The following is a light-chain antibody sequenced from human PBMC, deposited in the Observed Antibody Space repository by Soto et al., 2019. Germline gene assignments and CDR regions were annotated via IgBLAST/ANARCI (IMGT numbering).Light chain of an antibody. CDR1: QSVSSN. CDR2: GAS. V-gene: IGKV3-15*01. Sequence: EIVLTQSPATLSVSPGERSTLSCRSSQSVSSNLAWYQQKPGQAPRLLIYGASTRATGIPARFSGSGSGTEFILTISSLQSEDFAVYYCQQYNNWPPITFGQGTRLEIK. CDR3: QQYNNWPPIT. J-gene: IGKJ5*01.